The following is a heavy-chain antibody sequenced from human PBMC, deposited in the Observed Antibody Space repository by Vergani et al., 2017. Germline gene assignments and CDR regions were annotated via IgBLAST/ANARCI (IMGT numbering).Heavy chain of an antibody. D-gene: IGHD3-10*01. J-gene: IGHJ3*02. CDR2: IYTSGST. Sequence: QVQLQESGPGLVKPSQTLSLTCTVSGGSISSGSYYWSWIRQPAGKGLEWIGRIYTSGSTNYNPSLKSRVTISVDTSKNQFSLKLSSVTAADTAVYYCARDLLVRGVRLYYAFDIWGQGTMVTVSS. CDR3: ARDLLVRGVRLYYAFDI. CDR1: GGSISSGSYY. V-gene: IGHV4-61*02.